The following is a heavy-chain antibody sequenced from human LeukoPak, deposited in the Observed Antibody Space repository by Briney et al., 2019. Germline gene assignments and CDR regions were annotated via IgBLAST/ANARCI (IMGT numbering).Heavy chain of an antibody. CDR3: TREGMGTTFSAWFDP. CDR2: ISYDGSNK. V-gene: IGHV3-30*03. CDR1: GFTFSNYW. J-gene: IGHJ5*02. D-gene: IGHD1-7*01. Sequence: GGSLRLSCVASGFTFSNYWMSWVRQAPGKGLEWVAVISYDGSNKYYADSVKGRFTISRDNSKNTLYLQVNSLRVEDTAVYYCTREGMGTTFSAWFDPWGQGTLVTVPS.